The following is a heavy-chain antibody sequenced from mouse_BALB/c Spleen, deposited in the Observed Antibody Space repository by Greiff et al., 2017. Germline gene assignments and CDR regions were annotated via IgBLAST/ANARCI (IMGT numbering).Heavy chain of an antibody. D-gene: IGHD2-3*01. CDR2: IWGDGST. CDR1: GFSLTGYG. CDR3: ARCDGYYSFAY. V-gene: IGHV2-6-7*01. Sequence: VQLQESGPGLVAPSQSLSITCTVSGFSLTGYGVNWVRQPPGKGLEWLGMIWGDGSTDYNSALKSRLSISKDNSKCQVFLKMNSLQTDDTARYYCARCDGYYSFAYWGQGTLVTVSA. J-gene: IGHJ3*01.